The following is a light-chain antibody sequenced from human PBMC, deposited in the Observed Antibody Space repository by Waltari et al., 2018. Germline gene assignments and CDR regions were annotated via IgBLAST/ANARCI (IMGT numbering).Light chain of an antibody. J-gene: IGKJ3*01. CDR3: QQLNSYPRVT. CDR2: RAS. CDR1: QSVGTS. V-gene: IGKV3-15*01. Sequence: EIVMTQSPASLSVSPGDRVTLSCRASQSVGTSLAWYQQRPGRAPRLLVYRASTRASDIPARFSGSGSGTDFTLSISTLQPEDFATYYCQQLNSYPRVTFGPGTKVDIK.